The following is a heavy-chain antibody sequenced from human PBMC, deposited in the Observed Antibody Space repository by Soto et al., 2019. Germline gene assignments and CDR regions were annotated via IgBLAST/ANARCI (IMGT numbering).Heavy chain of an antibody. CDR2: IWYDGSNT. D-gene: IGHD1-26*01. CDR3: ARDVLVGAYRVCACEL. V-gene: IGHV3-33*01. CDR1: GFTFEDYA. J-gene: IGHJ3*01. Sequence: QLHLVESGGGVVQPGRSLRVSCETSGFTFEDYAMHWVRQAPGKGLEWVPVIWYDGSNTYYGDSVKGRFTISRDNSKNTLFLQLNSLSVEDTAIFYCARDVLVGAYRVCACELWGKWKMVTVSS.